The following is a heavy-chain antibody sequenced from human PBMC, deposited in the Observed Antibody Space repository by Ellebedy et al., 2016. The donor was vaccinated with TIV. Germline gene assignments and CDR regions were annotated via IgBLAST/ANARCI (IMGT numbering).Heavy chain of an antibody. CDR1: GFTFSSYA. CDR2: INSDGSST. V-gene: IGHV3-74*01. J-gene: IGHJ4*02. CDR3: ARDGGYGSH. Sequence: GESLKISXAASGFTFSSYAMSWVRQAPGKGLVWVSRINSDGSSTSYADSVKGRFTISRDNAKNTLYLQMNSLRAEDTAVYYCARDGGYGSHWGQGTLVTVSS. D-gene: IGHD3-10*01.